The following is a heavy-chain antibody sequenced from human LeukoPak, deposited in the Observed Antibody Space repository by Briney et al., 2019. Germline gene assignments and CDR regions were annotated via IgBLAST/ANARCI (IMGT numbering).Heavy chain of an antibody. V-gene: IGHV3-30*03. CDR2: ISSDGIDR. CDR3: TTKVMRGNLGDDYDD. Sequence: GGSLRLSCSVSGVTFRNYGMHWVRQAPGKGLEWVALISSDGIDRLYGASVKGRFTISRDDSKSTLYLQMNSLTAEDTAVYYCTTKVMRGNLGDDYDDWGQGTLVTVSS. CDR1: GVTFRNYG. J-gene: IGHJ4*02. D-gene: IGHD5-12*01.